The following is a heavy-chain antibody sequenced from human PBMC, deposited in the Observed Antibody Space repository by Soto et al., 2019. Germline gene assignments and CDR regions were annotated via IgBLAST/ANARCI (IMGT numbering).Heavy chain of an antibody. J-gene: IGHJ6*02. Sequence: QVQLVQSGAEVKKPGASVKVSCKASGYTFTSYGISWVRQAPGQGLEWMGWISAYNGNTNYAQKLQGRVTMTTDTSPSTAYMELLSLRYDDTSVYYCASWRDQGYYYCYGMDVWGQGTRVTVSS. CDR3: ASWRDQGYYYCYGMDV. CDR1: GYTFTSYG. CDR2: ISAYNGNT. V-gene: IGHV1-18*01.